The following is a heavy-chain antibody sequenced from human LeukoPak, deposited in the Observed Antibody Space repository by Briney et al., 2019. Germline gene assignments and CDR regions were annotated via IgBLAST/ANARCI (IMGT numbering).Heavy chain of an antibody. CDR2: IYNSGST. CDR3: ARWGTAGLDY. D-gene: IGHD3-16*01. CDR1: GFTVSSNY. Sequence: GGSLRLSCAASGFTVSSNYMSWVRQAPGKGLEWVSVIYNSGSTYYADSVKGRFTISRDNSKNTLYLQMNSLRPEDTAVYYCARWGTAGLDYWGQGTLVTVSP. J-gene: IGHJ4*02. V-gene: IGHV3-53*01.